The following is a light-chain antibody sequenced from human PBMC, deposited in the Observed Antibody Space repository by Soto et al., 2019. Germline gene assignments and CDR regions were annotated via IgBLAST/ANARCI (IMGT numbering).Light chain of an antibody. Sequence: EIVMTQSPATLSVSGGERATLSCRASQSVSSNVAWYQQKPGQAPRLLIYGASTRATGIPARFSGSGSGTEFTLTISSLQSEDFAVYYCQQYNNWPPRAWTFGQGTKVEIK. CDR1: QSVSSN. CDR3: QQYNNWPPRAWT. V-gene: IGKV3-15*01. CDR2: GAS. J-gene: IGKJ1*01.